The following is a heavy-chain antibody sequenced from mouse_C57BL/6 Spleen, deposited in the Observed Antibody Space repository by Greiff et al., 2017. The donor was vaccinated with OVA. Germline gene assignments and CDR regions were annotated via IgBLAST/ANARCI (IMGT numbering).Heavy chain of an antibody. J-gene: IGHJ2*01. Sequence: QVQLQQSGAELARPGASVKLSCKASGYTFTSYGISWVKQRTGQGLEWIGEIYPRSGNTYYNEKFKGKATLTADKSSSTAYMELRSLTSEDSAVYFCARRDTTVVAGDWGKGTTLTVSS. D-gene: IGHD1-1*01. CDR2: IYPRSGNT. CDR1: GYTFTSYG. V-gene: IGHV1-81*01. CDR3: ARRDTTVVAGD.